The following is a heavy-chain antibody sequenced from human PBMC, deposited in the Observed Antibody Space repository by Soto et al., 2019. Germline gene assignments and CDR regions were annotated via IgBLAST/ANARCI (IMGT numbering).Heavy chain of an antibody. CDR2: IYYSGST. D-gene: IGHD3-10*01. CDR3: ARDFPDYYGSGSYGLAFDY. CDR1: GGSISSGDYY. J-gene: IGHJ4*02. V-gene: IGHV4-30-4*01. Sequence: SETLSLTCTVSGGSISSGDYYWSWIRQPPGKGLEWIGYIYYSGSTYYNPSLKSRVTISVDTSKNQFSLKLSSVTAADTAVYYCARDFPDYYGSGSYGLAFDYWGQGTLVTVSS.